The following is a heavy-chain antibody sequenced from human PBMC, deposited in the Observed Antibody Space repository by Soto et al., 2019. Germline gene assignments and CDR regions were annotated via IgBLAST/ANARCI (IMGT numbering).Heavy chain of an antibody. CDR3: ARGQQPRDYFYYGLDV. CDR1: GFTFSSYS. V-gene: IGHV3-21*01. J-gene: IGHJ6*02. Sequence: PGGSLRLSCAASGFTFSSYSMNWVRQAPGKGLEWVSSISSSSSYIYYADSVKGRFTISRDNAKNSLYLQMNSLRAEDTAVYYCARGQQPRDYFYYGLDVWGQGTTVTV. CDR2: ISSSSSYI. D-gene: IGHD5-18*01.